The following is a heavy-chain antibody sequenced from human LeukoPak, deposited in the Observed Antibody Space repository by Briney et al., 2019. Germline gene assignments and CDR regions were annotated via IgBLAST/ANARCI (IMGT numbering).Heavy chain of an antibody. CDR2: ISSSGSTI. V-gene: IGHV3-11*01. CDR3: ARDSYDYSFVDY. Sequence: KSGGSLRLSCAASGFTFSDYYMSWIRQAPGKGLEWVSYISSSGSTIYYADSVKGRFTISGDNAKNSLYLQMNSLRAEDTAVYYCARDSYDYSFVDYWGQGTLVTVSS. CDR1: GFTFSDYY. J-gene: IGHJ4*02. D-gene: IGHD4/OR15-4a*01.